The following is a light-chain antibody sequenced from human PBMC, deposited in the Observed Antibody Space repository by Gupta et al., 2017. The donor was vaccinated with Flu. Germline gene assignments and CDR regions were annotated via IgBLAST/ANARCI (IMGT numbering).Light chain of an antibody. CDR1: QSINSN. CDR3: QQYNNWPPGT. CDR2: GAS. V-gene: IGKV3-15*01. Sequence: EIVMTQSPATLSVSPGERATLSCRASQSINSNLAWHQQKPGQAPRLLIYGASTRATGIPGRFSGSGSGTEFTLTISSLQSEDFAIYYCQQYNNWPPGTFGQGTKVKIK. J-gene: IGKJ1*01.